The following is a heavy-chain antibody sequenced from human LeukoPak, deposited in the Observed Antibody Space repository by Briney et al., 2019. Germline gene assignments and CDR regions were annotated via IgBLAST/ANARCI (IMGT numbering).Heavy chain of an antibody. CDR2: INHSGST. J-gene: IGHJ6*02. Sequence: PSETLSLTCAVYGGSFSGYYWSWIRQPPGKGLEWIGEINHSGSTNYNPSLKSRVTISVDTSKNQFSLKLSSVTAADTAVYYCARGSDYPYYYYYGMDVRGQGTTVTVSS. CDR3: ARGSDYPYYYYYGMDV. CDR1: GGSFSGYY. D-gene: IGHD4-11*01. V-gene: IGHV4-34*01.